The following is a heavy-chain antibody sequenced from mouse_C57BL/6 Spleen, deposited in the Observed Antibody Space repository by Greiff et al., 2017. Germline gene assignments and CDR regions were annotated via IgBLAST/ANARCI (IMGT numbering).Heavy chain of an antibody. CDR2: ISDGGSYT. D-gene: IGHD1-1*01. V-gene: IGHV5-4*01. CDR3: ARKYYGSRGDYFDY. CDR1: GFTFSSYA. J-gene: IGHJ2*01. Sequence: EVQRVESGGGLVKPGGSLKLSCAASGFTFSSYAMSWVRQTPEKRLEWVATISDGGSYTYYPDNVKGRFTISRDNAKNNLYLQMSHLKSEDTAMYYCARKYYGSRGDYFDYWGQGTTLTVSS.